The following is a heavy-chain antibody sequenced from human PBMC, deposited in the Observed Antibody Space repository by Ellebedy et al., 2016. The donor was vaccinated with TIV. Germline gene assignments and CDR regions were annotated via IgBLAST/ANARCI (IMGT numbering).Heavy chain of an antibody. V-gene: IGHV3-7*03. CDR2: IKPDGSEK. Sequence: GESLKISXAASGFTFSNYWMSWVRQAPGKGLEWVANIKPDGSEKYYVDSVKGRFTISRDNAKNSLYLQMNSLRAEDTAVYYCARGPVQYYYGSGIYYFDYWGQGTLVTVSS. CDR1: GFTFSNYW. D-gene: IGHD3-10*01. J-gene: IGHJ4*02. CDR3: ARGPVQYYYGSGIYYFDY.